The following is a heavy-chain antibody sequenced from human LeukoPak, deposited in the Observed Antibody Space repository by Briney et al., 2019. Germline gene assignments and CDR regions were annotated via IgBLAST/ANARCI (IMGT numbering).Heavy chain of an antibody. V-gene: IGHV3-23*01. CDR3: AKARIWDSSGLWFDY. J-gene: IGHJ4*02. D-gene: IGHD3-22*01. CDR1: GFTFSSYA. Sequence: GASLRLSCAASGFTFSSYAMSWVRQAPGKGLEWVSAISGSGGSTYHADSVKGRFTISRDNSKNTLYLQMNSLRAEDTAVYYCAKARIWDSSGLWFDYWGQGTLVTVSS. CDR2: ISGSGGST.